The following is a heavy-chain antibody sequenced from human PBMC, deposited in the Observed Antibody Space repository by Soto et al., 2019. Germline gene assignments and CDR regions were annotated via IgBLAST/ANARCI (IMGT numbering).Heavy chain of an antibody. CDR2: ISGSGGST. V-gene: IGHV3-23*01. CDR3: AKDRDSSSPHWYFDL. CDR1: GFTFSSYA. Sequence: PVGSLRLSCAASGFTFSSYAMSWVRQAPGKGLEWVSAISGSGGSTYYADSVKGRFTISRDNSKNTLYLQMNSLRAEDTAVYYCAKDRDSSSPHWYFDLWGRGTLVTVSS. J-gene: IGHJ2*01. D-gene: IGHD6-6*01.